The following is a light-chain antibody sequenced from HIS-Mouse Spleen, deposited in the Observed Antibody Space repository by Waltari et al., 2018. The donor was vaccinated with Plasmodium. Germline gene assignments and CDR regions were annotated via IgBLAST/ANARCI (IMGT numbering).Light chain of an antibody. CDR1: QSISSW. CDR3: QQYNSYSWT. V-gene: IGKV1-5*03. J-gene: IGKJ1*01. Sequence: DLQMTPSPSPLSASVGDRVAITCRASQSISSWLAWYQQKPGNATKLLIYKASSLESGVPSRFSGSGSGTEFTLTISSLQPDDFATYYCQQYNSYSWTFGQGTKVEIK. CDR2: KAS.